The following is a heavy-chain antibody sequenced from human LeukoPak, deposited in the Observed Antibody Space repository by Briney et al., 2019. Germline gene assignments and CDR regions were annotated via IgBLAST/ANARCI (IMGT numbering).Heavy chain of an antibody. V-gene: IGHV4-4*07. Sequence: SETLSLTCTVSGGSISHYYWSWIRQPAGKGLEWIGRKYARGRSNYNPPVQSRVTMSVDTSKNQFSLKLRSVTAADTAVCYCTRGRYCSADICTGGDSFDIWGQGTMVSVSP. CDR3: TRGRYCSADICTGGDSFDI. CDR2: KYARGRS. CDR1: GGSISHYY. J-gene: IGHJ3*02. D-gene: IGHD2-15*01.